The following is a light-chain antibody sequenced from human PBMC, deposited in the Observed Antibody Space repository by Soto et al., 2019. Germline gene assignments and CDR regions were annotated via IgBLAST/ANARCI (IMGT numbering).Light chain of an antibody. CDR3: QQRSNWLFT. J-gene: IGKJ3*01. Sequence: EIVLTQSPATLSLSPGERATLSCRASQSINSSLAWYQQKPGQAPRLLIYDASNRATGIPARFSGSGSGTDFPLTISSLEPEDFAVYYCQQRSNWLFTFGPGTKVDIK. CDR2: DAS. V-gene: IGKV3-11*01. CDR1: QSINSS.